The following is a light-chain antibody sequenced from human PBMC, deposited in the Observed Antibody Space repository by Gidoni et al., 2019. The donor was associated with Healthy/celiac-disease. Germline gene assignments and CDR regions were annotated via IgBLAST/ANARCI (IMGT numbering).Light chain of an antibody. V-gene: IGLV7-46*01. J-gene: IGLJ3*02. CDR3: LLSYSGARV. CDR1: TGAVTSGHY. CDR2: DTS. Sequence: QAVLPPEPSLTVSPGGTVTLTCGSSTGAVTSGHYPYWFQQKPGQAPRTLIYDTSNKHSWTPAPGETATTSLTLSGAQPEDEAEYYCLLSYSGARVFGGGTKLTVL.